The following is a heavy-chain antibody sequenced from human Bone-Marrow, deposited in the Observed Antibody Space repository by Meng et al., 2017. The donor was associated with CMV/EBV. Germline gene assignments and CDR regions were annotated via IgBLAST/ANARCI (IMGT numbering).Heavy chain of an antibody. J-gene: IGHJ4*02. D-gene: IGHD3-3*01. Sequence: SVKVSCKASGGTFSSYAISWVRQAPGQGLEWMGGIIPIFGTANYAQKFQGRVTITTDESTSTAYMELSSLRSEDTAVYYCASGPIRRDFWRGYYVDYWGQGTLVTVSS. CDR1: GGTFSSYA. CDR3: ASGPIRRDFWRGYYVDY. CDR2: IIPIFGTA. V-gene: IGHV1-69*05.